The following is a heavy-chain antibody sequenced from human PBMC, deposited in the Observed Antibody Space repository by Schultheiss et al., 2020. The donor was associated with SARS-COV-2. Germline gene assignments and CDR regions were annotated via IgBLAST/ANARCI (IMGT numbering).Heavy chain of an antibody. D-gene: IGHD3-22*01. J-gene: IGHJ4*02. Sequence: GGSLRLSCAASGFTFSSYWMTWVRQAPGKGLEWVSAISGSGGSTYYADSVKGRFTISRDNSKNTLYLQMNSLRAEDTAVYYCAKDVQGYYDSSGMYYFDYWGQRTLVTVPQ. CDR2: ISGSGGST. CDR3: AKDVQGYYDSSGMYYFDY. CDR1: GFTFSSYW. V-gene: IGHV3-23*01.